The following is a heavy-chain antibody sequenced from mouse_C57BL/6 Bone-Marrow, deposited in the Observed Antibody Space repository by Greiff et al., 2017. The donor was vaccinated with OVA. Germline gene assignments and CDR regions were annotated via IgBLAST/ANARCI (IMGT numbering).Heavy chain of an antibody. Sequence: VQLQQSGPELVKPGASVKMSCKASGYTFTDYYMHWVKQKPGKGLEWIGAIYPGSGNTYYNEKFKGKATLTADTSSSTAYMQLSSLTSEDSAVDFCAIYYDYDGFADWGQGTLVTVSA. V-gene: IGHV1-83*01. D-gene: IGHD2-4*01. CDR1: YTFTDYYM. J-gene: IGHJ3*01. CDR3: IYYDYDGFAD. CDR2: YPGSGNTY.